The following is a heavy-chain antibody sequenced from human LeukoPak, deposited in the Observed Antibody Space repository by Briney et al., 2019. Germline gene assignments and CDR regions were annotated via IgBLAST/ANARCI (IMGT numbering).Heavy chain of an antibody. Sequence: PSETLSLTCAVYGGSFSGYYWSWLRQALGKGLEWVGEINSSGGTNYNPSLKSRVTILLDNSKNHFLQRLSSMTAADTAVYYCARSVPTYSSISGTLNWFDPWGQETLVTVSS. CDR3: ARSVPTYSSISGTLNWFDP. CDR2: INSSGGT. J-gene: IGHJ5*02. V-gene: IGHV4-34*01. CDR1: GGSFSGYY. D-gene: IGHD1-20*01.